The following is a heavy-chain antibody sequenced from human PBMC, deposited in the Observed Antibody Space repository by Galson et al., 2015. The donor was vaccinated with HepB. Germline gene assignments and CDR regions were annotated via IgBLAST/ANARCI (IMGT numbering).Heavy chain of an antibody. CDR2: ISYDGSNK. CDR3: AKDPAYGDYARRPHPLKV. Sequence: SLRLSCAASGFTFSSYGMHWVRQAPGKGLEWVAVISYDGSNKYYADSVKGRFTISRDNSKNTLYLQMNSLRAEDTAVYYCAKDPAYGDYARRPHPLKVWGQGTLVTVSS. V-gene: IGHV3-30*18. J-gene: IGHJ4*02. D-gene: IGHD4-17*01. CDR1: GFTFSSYG.